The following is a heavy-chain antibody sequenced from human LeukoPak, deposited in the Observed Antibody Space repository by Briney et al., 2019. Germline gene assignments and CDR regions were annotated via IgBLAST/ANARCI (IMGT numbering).Heavy chain of an antibody. CDR1: GFTFSDYY. CDR3: AKDAHDILTGYSNFDY. J-gene: IGHJ4*02. D-gene: IGHD3-9*01. V-gene: IGHV3-11*01. Sequence: GGSLRLSCAASGFTFSDYYMSWIRQAPGKGLEWVSYISSSGSTIYYADSVKGRFTISRDNAKNSLYLQMNSLRAEDTAVYYCAKDAHDILTGYSNFDYWGQGTLVTVSS. CDR2: ISSSGSTI.